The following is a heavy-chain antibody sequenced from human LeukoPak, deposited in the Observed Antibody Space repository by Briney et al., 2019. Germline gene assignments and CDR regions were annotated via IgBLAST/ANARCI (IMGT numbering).Heavy chain of an antibody. CDR2: IYYSGST. Sequence: SQTLSLTCTVSGGSISSGGYYWSWIRQPPGKGLEWIGYIYYSGSTYYNPSLRSRVTISLDTSKNQFSLKLSSVTAADTAVYYCARVTRYSGSYYSFYYYGMDVWGQGTTVTVSS. D-gene: IGHD1-26*01. J-gene: IGHJ6*02. V-gene: IGHV4-30-4*08. CDR1: GGSISSGGYY. CDR3: ARVTRYSGSYYSFYYYGMDV.